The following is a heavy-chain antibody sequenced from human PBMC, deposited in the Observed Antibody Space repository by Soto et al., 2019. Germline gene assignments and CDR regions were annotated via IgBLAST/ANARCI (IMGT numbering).Heavy chain of an antibody. CDR1: GGSFSCYY. CDR2: INHSGST. V-gene: IGHV4-34*01. Sequence: PLETLSLTCAVYGGSFSCYYWSWIRQPPGKGLEWIGEINHSGSTNYNPSLKSRVTISVDTSKNQFSLKLSSVTAADTAVYYCATQTSGDYCTNGVCYTDYYGMDVWGQGTTVTVSS. D-gene: IGHD2-8*01. CDR3: ATQTSGDYCTNGVCYTDYYGMDV. J-gene: IGHJ6*02.